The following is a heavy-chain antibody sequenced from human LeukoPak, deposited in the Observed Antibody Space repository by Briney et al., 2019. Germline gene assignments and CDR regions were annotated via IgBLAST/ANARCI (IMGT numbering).Heavy chain of an antibody. CDR3: AKARNLYYYDSSGYPDDY. J-gene: IGHJ4*02. V-gene: IGHV3-23*01. CDR1: GFTFSSYA. Sequence: GGSLRLSCAASGFTFSSYAMSWVRQAPGKGLEWVSAISGSGGSTYYADSVKGRFTISRDNSKNTLYQQMNSLRAEDTAVYYCAKARNLYYYDSSGYPDDYWGQGTLVTVSS. D-gene: IGHD3-22*01. CDR2: ISGSGGST.